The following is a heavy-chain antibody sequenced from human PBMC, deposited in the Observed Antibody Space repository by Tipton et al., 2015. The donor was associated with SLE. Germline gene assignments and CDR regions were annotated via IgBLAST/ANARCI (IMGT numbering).Heavy chain of an antibody. D-gene: IGHD2-21*02. Sequence: LRLSCTVSGGSISYDYWSWIRQPPGKGLEWLGYADYSGSTNYNPSLKSRVTMSVDLSKNQFSLNLTSMTAADTAVYYCARGTRVSATKLWGQGTLVTVSS. V-gene: IGHV4-59*01. J-gene: IGHJ4*02. CDR3: ARGTRVSATKL. CDR1: GGSISYDY. CDR2: ADYSGST.